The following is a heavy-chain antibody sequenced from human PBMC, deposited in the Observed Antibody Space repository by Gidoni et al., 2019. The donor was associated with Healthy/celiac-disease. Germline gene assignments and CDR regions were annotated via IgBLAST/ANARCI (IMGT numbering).Heavy chain of an antibody. D-gene: IGHD3-10*01. V-gene: IGHV4-39*07. CDR1: GGSISRSSYY. Sequence: HLQLQESGPGLVKPSETLSLTCTVSGGSISRSSYYWVWIRQPPGKGLEWIGSIYYSGSTYYNPSLKSRVTISVDTSKNQFSLKLSSVTAADTAVYYCASLRITMVRGVIPYDYWGQGTLVTVSS. CDR3: ASLRITMVRGVIPYDY. J-gene: IGHJ4*02. CDR2: IYYSGST.